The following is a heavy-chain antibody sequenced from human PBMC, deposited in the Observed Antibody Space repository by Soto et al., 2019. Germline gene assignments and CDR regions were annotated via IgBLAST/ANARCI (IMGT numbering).Heavy chain of an antibody. D-gene: IGHD6-13*01. J-gene: IGHJ6*02. V-gene: IGHV3-33*01. CDR1: GFTFSNNG. Sequence: QVQLVESGGGVVQPGRSLRLSCAASGFTFSNNGMHWVRQAPGKGLEWVAVIWYDGTNKYYADSVKGRFTISRDNSKNTLYLQMNSLRAEDTAVYYCARDGGLSSRPQYSHDGMDVWGQGTTVTVSS. CDR2: IWYDGTNK. CDR3: ARDGGLSSRPQYSHDGMDV.